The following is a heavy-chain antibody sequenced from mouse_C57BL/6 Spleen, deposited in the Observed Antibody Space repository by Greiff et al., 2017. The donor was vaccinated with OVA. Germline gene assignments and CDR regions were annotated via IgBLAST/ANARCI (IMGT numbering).Heavy chain of an antibody. D-gene: IGHD2-5*01. CDR3: ARSYYSNYVTAY. J-gene: IGHJ3*01. CDR2: INPNYGTT. Sequence: VQLKESGPELVKPGASVKISCKASGYSFTDYNMNWVKQSNGKSLEWIGVINPNYGTTSYNQKIKGKATLTVDQSSSTAYMELNSLTSEDSAVYYCARSYYSNYVTAYWGQGTLVTVSA. CDR1: GYSFTDYN. V-gene: IGHV1-39*01.